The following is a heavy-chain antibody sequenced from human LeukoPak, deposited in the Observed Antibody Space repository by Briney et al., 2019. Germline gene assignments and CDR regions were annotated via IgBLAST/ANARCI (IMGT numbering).Heavy chain of an antibody. CDR2: ISYDGSKK. D-gene: IGHD3-3*01. CDR3: AKLPLYFPLDRRPAPLQFSVNTPLGGDAFDI. V-gene: IGHV3-30*18. Sequence: PGGSLRLSCATSGFTLTSYTMHWVRQAPGKGLDWVAVISYDGSKKYYADSVKGRFTISRDNSKNTMYLQVDSLRAEDTAMYYCAKLPLYFPLDRRPAPLQFSVNTPLGGDAFDIWGLGTMVTVSS. CDR1: GFTLTSYT. J-gene: IGHJ3*02.